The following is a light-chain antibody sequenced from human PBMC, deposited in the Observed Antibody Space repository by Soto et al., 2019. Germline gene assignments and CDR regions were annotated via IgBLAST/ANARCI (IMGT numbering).Light chain of an antibody. CDR1: QAIGTY. J-gene: IGKJ5*01. V-gene: IGKV1-9*01. CDR3: QPLNSFPP. CDR2: AAS. Sequence: DVQLTQSPSFLSASIGDRVTITCRASQAIGTYLAWYQQGPGKAPKLLIYAASTLQRGVPSRFSGSGSGTEFTLIISCLQPEDFATYFCQPLNSFPPFGQGTRLE.